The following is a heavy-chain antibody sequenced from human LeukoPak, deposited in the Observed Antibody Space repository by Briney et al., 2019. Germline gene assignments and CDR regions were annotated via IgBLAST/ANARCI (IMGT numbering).Heavy chain of an antibody. CDR2: IYHSGST. CDR1: GYSISSGYY. V-gene: IGHV4-38-2*02. CDR3: ARLQYSTHAFDI. D-gene: IGHD4-11*01. J-gene: IGHJ3*02. Sequence: SETLSLTCTVSGYSISSGYYWGWMRQPPGKGLEWIGNIYHSGSTYYNASLKSRVTISVDTSKNQFSLKVRSVTAADTAVYYCARLQYSTHAFDIWGQGTMVTVSS.